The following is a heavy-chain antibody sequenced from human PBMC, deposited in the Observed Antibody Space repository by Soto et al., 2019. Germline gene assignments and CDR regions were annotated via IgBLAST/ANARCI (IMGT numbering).Heavy chain of an antibody. J-gene: IGHJ4*02. CDR3: ARDAAGYRTGWYTY. D-gene: IGHD6-19*01. Sequence: QVQLVESGGGVVQPGRSLRLSCAASGFTFSSFGMHWVRQAPGKGLEWVAVIWYDGINKYYADSVKGRFTISRDNSKNTVYLQMNSLRAEDTAVYYCARDAAGYRTGWYTYWGQGTLVTVSS. V-gene: IGHV3-33*01. CDR1: GFTFSSFG. CDR2: IWYDGINK.